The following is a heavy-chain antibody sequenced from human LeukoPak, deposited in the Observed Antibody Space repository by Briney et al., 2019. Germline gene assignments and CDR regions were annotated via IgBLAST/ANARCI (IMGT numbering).Heavy chain of an antibody. J-gene: IGHJ4*02. CDR2: IYPGDSDT. CDR1: GYCFTSYW. Sequence: GESLQISCKGSGYCFTSYWIGWVRQLPGKGLEWMGIIYPGDSDTRYSPSFQGQVTISADKSISTAYLQWSSLKASDTAMYYCATFPGIAVAGQLFDYWGQGTLVTVSS. CDR3: ATFPGIAVAGQLFDY. D-gene: IGHD6-19*01. V-gene: IGHV5-51*01.